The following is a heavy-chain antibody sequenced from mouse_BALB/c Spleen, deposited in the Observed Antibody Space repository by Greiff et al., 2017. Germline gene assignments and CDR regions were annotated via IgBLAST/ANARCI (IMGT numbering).Heavy chain of an antibody. CDR3: ERGRGYYAMDY. CDR1: GFTFSSYA. CDR2: ISSGGST. Sequence: DVKLVESGGGLVKPGGSLKLSCAASGFTFSSYAMSWVRQTPEKRLEWVASISSGGSTYYTDSVKGRFTISRDNARNILYLQMSSLRSADTSMFYCERGRGYYAMDYWGQGTSVTVSS. V-gene: IGHV5-6-5*01. J-gene: IGHJ4*01.